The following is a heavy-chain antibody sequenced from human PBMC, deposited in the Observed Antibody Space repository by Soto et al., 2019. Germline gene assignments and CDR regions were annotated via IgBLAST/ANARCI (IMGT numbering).Heavy chain of an antibody. CDR3: TRRYCSSTSCYILEDYYYGMDV. CDR1: GFTFSGSA. J-gene: IGHJ6*02. D-gene: IGHD2-2*01. Sequence: GGSLRLSCAASGFTFSGSAMHWVRQASGKGLEWVGRIRSKANSYATAYAASVKGRFTISRDDSKNTAYLQMNSLKTEDTAVYYCTRRYCSSTSCYILEDYYYGMDVWGQGTTVTVSS. CDR2: IRSKANSYAT. V-gene: IGHV3-73*01.